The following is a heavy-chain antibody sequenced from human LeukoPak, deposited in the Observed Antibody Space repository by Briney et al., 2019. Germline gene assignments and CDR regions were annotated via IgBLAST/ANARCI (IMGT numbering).Heavy chain of an antibody. J-gene: IGHJ4*02. V-gene: IGHV3-30*18. Sequence: GGSLRLSCAASGFTFSSYGMHWVRQAPGEGLEWVSFISYDGSNQYYADSVKGRFTLSRDNSKNTLHLQMDSLRPEDTALYYCAKDLFYYDKGGFDYWGQGTPVTVSS. CDR1: GFTFSSYG. D-gene: IGHD3-22*01. CDR3: AKDLFYYDKGGFDY. CDR2: ISYDGSNQ.